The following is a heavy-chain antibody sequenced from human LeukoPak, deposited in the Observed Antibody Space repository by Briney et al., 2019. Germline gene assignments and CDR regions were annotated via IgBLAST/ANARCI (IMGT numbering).Heavy chain of an antibody. Sequence: PGGSLRLPCAASGFTFSSYAMSWVRQAPGKGLEWVSAISGSGGSTYYADSVKGRFTISRDNSKNTLYLQMNSLRAEDTAVYYCAKDPFGFWSGYRYFDYWGQGTLVTVSS. J-gene: IGHJ4*02. CDR2: ISGSGGST. D-gene: IGHD3-3*01. V-gene: IGHV3-23*01. CDR1: GFTFSSYA. CDR3: AKDPFGFWSGYRYFDY.